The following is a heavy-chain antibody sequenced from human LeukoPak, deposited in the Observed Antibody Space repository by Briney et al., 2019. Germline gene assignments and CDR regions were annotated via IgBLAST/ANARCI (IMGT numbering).Heavy chain of an antibody. CDR1: GGAISSSSYY. J-gene: IGHJ6*02. Sequence: SETLSLTCTVSGGAISSSSYYWGWIRQPPGQGREWIGSIYYSGSTYYNPSLKSRVTISVDTSKNQFSLKLSSVTAADTAVYYCSRDQFVVVVAAHYYYGMDVWGQGTTVTVSS. CDR2: IYYSGST. CDR3: SRDQFVVVVAAHYYYGMDV. V-gene: IGHV4-39*01. D-gene: IGHD2-15*01.